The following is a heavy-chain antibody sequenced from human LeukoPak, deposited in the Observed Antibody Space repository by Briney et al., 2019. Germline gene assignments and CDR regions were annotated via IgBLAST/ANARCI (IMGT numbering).Heavy chain of an antibody. CDR1: GFTFNKYS. D-gene: IGHD2-2*01. J-gene: IGHJ4*02. Sequence: PGGSLRLSCAASGFTFNKYSMNWVRQAPGKGLEWVSSISSSSNYIYYADSVKGRFTIPRDNAKNSLYLQMNSLRVEDTAVYYCARATSNAVVVPAAVDYWGQGTLVTVSS. CDR2: ISSSSNYI. CDR3: ARATSNAVVVPAAVDY. V-gene: IGHV3-21*01.